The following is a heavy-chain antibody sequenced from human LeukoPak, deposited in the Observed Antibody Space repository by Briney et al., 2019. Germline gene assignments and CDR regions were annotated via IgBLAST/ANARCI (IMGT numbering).Heavy chain of an antibody. CDR2: VYYTGST. J-gene: IGHJ4*02. V-gene: IGHV4-39*07. Sequence: PSETLSLTCTVSGGSISSSSYYWGWIRQPPGKGLEWIGSVYYTGSTYYNPSLKSRVTISVDTSKNQFSLKLSSVTAADTAVYYCARDLYYYDSSGYHFGPFRYWGQGTLVTVSS. CDR1: GGSISSSSYY. CDR3: ARDLYYYDSSGYHFGPFRY. D-gene: IGHD3-22*01.